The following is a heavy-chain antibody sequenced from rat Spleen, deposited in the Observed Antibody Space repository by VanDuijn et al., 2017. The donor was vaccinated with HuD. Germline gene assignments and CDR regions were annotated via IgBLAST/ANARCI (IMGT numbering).Heavy chain of an antibody. D-gene: IGHD1-11*01. Sequence: EVHLVESNGGLVQPGRSLKLSCTASGFTFSDYYMAWVRQAPTKGLEWVATINYDGRNIYYRDSVKGRFTISRDNARNTLYLQMDSLRSEDTATYYCARHGVNYGAYNWFAYWGQGTLVTVSS. CDR1: GFTFSDYY. V-gene: IGHV5-29*01. CDR3: ARHGVNYGAYNWFAY. J-gene: IGHJ3*01. CDR2: INYDGRNI.